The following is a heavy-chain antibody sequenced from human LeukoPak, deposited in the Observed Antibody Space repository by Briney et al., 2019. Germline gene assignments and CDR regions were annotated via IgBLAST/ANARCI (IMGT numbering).Heavy chain of an antibody. CDR1: GGSISSSSYY. Sequence: KTSETLSLTCTVSGGSISSSSYYWGWIRQPPGKGLEWIGSIYYSRSTYYNPSLKSRVTISVDTSKNQFSLKLSSVTAADTAVYYCARRGLRYSSSDQSYYYYMDVWGKGTTVTVSS. CDR3: ARRGLRYSSSDQSYYYYMDV. D-gene: IGHD6-6*01. J-gene: IGHJ6*03. V-gene: IGHV4-39*01. CDR2: IYYSRST.